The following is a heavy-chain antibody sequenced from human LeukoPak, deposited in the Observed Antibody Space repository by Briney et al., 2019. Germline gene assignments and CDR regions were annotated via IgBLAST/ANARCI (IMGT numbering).Heavy chain of an antibody. Sequence: GGSLRLSCAASGFTFSSYAMSWVRQAPGKGLEWVSLIYSGGTTYYADSVKGRFTISRDNSKNTLYLQMNSLRDEDTAVYYCAREAMEYFDYWGQGTLVTVSS. CDR3: AREAMEYFDY. CDR2: IYSGGTT. V-gene: IGHV3-23*03. J-gene: IGHJ4*02. CDR1: GFTFSSYA. D-gene: IGHD2-8*01.